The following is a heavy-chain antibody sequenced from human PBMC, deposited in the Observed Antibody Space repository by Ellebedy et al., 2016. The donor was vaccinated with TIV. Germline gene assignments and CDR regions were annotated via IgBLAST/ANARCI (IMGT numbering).Heavy chain of an antibody. Sequence: GESLKISCATSGFTFSSYTMHWVRQAPGKGLEWVAALSYDGTDEYYADSVQGRFTISRDSSKKTRSLQMNRLRAEDTAVYYCAKPFVGHCISTVCDVFDDWGPGTLVTVSS. J-gene: IGHJ4*02. D-gene: IGHD2-2*01. CDR3: AKPFVGHCISTVCDVFDD. V-gene: IGHV3-30*18. CDR2: LSYDGTDE. CDR1: GFTFSSYT.